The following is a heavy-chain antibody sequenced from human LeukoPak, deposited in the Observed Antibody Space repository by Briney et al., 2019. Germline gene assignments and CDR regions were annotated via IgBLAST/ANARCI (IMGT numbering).Heavy chain of an antibody. Sequence: PGGSLRLSRAASGFTVSSNYMSWVRQAPGKGLEWVSVIYSGGSTYYADSVKGRFTISRDNSKNTLYLQMNSLRAEDTAVYYCAKYFGGWYEDYWGQGTLVTVSS. J-gene: IGHJ4*02. CDR3: AKYFGGWYEDY. V-gene: IGHV3-53*01. CDR2: IYSGGST. CDR1: GFTVSSNY. D-gene: IGHD6-19*01.